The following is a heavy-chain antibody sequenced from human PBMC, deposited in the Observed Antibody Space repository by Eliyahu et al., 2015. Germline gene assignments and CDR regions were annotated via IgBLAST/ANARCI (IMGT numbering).Heavy chain of an antibody. CDR2: IYYSGST. Sequence: QLQLQESGPGLVKPSETLSLTCTVXGXSIXSXSYYWGWIRQPPGKGLEWIGSIYYSGSTYYNPSLKSRVTISVDTSKNQFSLKLSSVTAADTAVYYCARSSGYYLEAFDIWGQGTMVTVSS. CDR1: GXSIXSXSYY. V-gene: IGHV4-39*01. CDR3: ARSSGYYLEAFDI. D-gene: IGHD3-22*01. J-gene: IGHJ3*02.